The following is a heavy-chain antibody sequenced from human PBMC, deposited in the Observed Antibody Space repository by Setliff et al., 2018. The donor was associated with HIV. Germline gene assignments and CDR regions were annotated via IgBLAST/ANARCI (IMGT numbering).Heavy chain of an antibody. CDR1: GFTFSSYW. V-gene: IGHV3-7*03. Sequence: GGSLRLSCAASGFTFSSYWMSWVRQAPGKGLEWVANIKQDGSEKFYMDSVKGRFIISRDNAKNSSYLHMNNLRVEDTAMYYCVKALSGPPPDCSSPNCYICKWFDPWGQGTLVTVSS. D-gene: IGHD2-2*01. CDR3: VKALSGPPPDCSSPNCYICKWFDP. J-gene: IGHJ5*02. CDR2: IKQDGSEK.